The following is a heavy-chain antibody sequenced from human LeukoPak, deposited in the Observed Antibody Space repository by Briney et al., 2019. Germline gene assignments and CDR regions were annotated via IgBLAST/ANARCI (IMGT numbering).Heavy chain of an antibody. D-gene: IGHD3-16*02. CDR1: GYTFTSYY. Sequence: GASVKVSCKASGYTFTSYYMHWVRQAPGQGLEWMGIINPSGGSTSYAQKFQGRVTMTRDMSTSTVYMELSRLRSDDTAVYYCARSPPDGGLRLGELSSPFDYWGQGTLVTVSS. CDR2: INPSGGST. CDR3: ARSPPDGGLRLGELSSPFDY. J-gene: IGHJ4*02. V-gene: IGHV1-46*01.